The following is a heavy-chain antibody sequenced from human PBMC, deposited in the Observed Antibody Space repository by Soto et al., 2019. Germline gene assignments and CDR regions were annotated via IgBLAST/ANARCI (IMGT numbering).Heavy chain of an antibody. CDR3: TANDY. CDR1: GFTFSSYA. CDR2: ISYDGSNK. Sequence: LRLSCAASGFTFSSYAMHWVRQAPGKGLEWVAVISYDGSNKYYADSVKGRFTISRDNSKNTLYLQMNSLRAEDTAVYYATANDYWGQGTLVTVSS. D-gene: IGHD2-21*02. J-gene: IGHJ4*02. V-gene: IGHV3-30-3*01.